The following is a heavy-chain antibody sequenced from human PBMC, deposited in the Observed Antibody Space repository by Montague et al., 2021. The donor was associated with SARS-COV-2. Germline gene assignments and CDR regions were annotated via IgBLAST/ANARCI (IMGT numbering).Heavy chain of an antibody. V-gene: IGHV4-4*02. CDR3: ARESANDDSSGPSYYYYGMDV. CDR2: IYHSGGT. J-gene: IGHJ6*02. D-gene: IGHD3-22*01. Sequence: SETLSLTCAVSGGSISSSNCWSWVRQPPGKGLVWIVDIYHSGGTNYNPSLKSRVTISVDNSKNQLSLKLISVTAADTAAYYCARESANDDSSGPSYYYYGMDVWGQGTTVTVSS. CDR1: GGSISSSNC.